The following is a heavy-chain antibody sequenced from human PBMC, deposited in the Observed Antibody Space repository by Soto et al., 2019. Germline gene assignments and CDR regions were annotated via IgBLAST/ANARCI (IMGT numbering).Heavy chain of an antibody. CDR3: ARRLTDDCSSTSCSPNYYYYYGMDV. CDR2: ISSSSSYI. J-gene: IGHJ6*02. CDR1: GFTFSSYS. V-gene: IGHV3-21*01. D-gene: IGHD2-2*01. Sequence: GGSLRLSCAASGFTFSSYSMNWVRQAPGKGLEWVSSISSSSSYIYYADSVKGRFTISRDNAKNSLYLQMNSLRAEDTAVYYCARRLTDDCSSTSCSPNYYYYYGMDVRGQWTKVTV.